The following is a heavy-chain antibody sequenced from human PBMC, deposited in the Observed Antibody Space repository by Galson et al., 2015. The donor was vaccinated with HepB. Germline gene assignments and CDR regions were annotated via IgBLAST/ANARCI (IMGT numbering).Heavy chain of an antibody. V-gene: IGHV1-69*13. J-gene: IGHJ4*02. D-gene: IGHD2-15*01. CDR3: ARHSQEFCSSGDCYRFDD. Sequence: SVKVSCKAFGDTFNKYVFTWVRQAPGQGLEWMGGIIPIFGTPNYAQKFQGRVTIIADESTTTVHMELSSLRSEDTAVYYCARHSQEFCSSGDCYRFDDWGQGTLVTVSS. CDR2: IIPIFGTP. CDR1: GDTFNKYV.